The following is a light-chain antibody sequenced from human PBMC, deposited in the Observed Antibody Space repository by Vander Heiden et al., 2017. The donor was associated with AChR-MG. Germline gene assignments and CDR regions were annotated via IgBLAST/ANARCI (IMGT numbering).Light chain of an antibody. J-gene: IGKJ2*01. Sequence: VMTQSPLSLPVTPGNPPTISCKCSQSLLYSNGYNYLDWYLQKPGQSPQILIYLGSNRAPGVPDRFSGSGSGTDFTLNISRVEAEDVGVYYCMQTLQAPLTFGQGTKLEI. V-gene: IGKV2-28*01. CDR2: LGS. CDR1: QSLLYSNGYNY. CDR3: MQTLQAPLT.